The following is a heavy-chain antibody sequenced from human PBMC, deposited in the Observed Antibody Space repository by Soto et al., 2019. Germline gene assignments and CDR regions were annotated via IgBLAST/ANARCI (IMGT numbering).Heavy chain of an antibody. Sequence: EVQLLESGGGLVQPGGSLRLYCAASGFTFSSYAMSWVRQAPGKGLEWVSAISGSGGSTYYADSVKGRFTISRDNSKNTLYLQMNSLRAEDTAVYYCAKARGGRAGATPRRPYYYGIDVSGQGTTVTVSS. D-gene: IGHD1-26*01. CDR2: ISGSGGST. CDR3: AKARGGRAGATPRRPYYYGIDV. J-gene: IGHJ6*02. V-gene: IGHV3-23*01. CDR1: GFTFSSYA.